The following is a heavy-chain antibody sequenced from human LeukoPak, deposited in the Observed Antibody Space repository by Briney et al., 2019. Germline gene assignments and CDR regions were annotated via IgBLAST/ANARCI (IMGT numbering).Heavy chain of an antibody. CDR3: ARGKPWSRYYYGSGSYDY. Sequence: GGSLRLSCAVSGFTVSSNYMSWVRQAPGKGLEWVSVIYSGGSTYYADSVKGRFTISRDNSKNTLYLQMDSLRAEDTAVYYCARGKPWSRYYYGSGSYDYWGQGTLVTVSS. J-gene: IGHJ4*02. V-gene: IGHV3-53*01. D-gene: IGHD3-10*01. CDR2: IYSGGST. CDR1: GFTVSSNY.